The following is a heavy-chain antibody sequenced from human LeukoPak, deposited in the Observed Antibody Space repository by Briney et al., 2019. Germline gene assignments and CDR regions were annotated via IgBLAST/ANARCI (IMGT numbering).Heavy chain of an antibody. CDR2: ISGSGGNT. Sequence: GGSLRLSCAVSGITLSNYGMSWVRQAPGKGLEWVSGISGSGGNTYYADSVKGRFTISRDNSKNTLYLQMNSLRAEDTAVYYCAKLITYGTDYWGQGTLVTVSS. CDR3: AKLITYGTDY. J-gene: IGHJ4*02. D-gene: IGHD3-10*01. V-gene: IGHV3-23*01. CDR1: GITLSNYG.